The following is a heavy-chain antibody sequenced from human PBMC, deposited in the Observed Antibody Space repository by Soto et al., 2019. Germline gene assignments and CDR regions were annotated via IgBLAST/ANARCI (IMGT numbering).Heavy chain of an antibody. CDR1: GGSISSYY. J-gene: IGHJ3*02. D-gene: IGHD2-8*01. CDR2: IYYSGST. V-gene: IGHV4-59*06. CDR3: AGPYAKDAFDI. Sequence: PSETLSLTCTVSGGSISSYYWSWIRQPPGKGLEWIGYIYYSGSTYYNPSLKSRVTISVDTSKNQFSLKLSSVTAADTAVYYCAGPYAKDAFDIWGQGTMVTVSS.